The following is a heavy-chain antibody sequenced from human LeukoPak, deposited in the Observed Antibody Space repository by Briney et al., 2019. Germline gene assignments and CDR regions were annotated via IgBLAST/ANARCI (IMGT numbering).Heavy chain of an antibody. CDR1: GYSFSSNW. J-gene: IGHJ4*02. D-gene: IGHD6-13*01. Sequence: GESLKISCKGSGYSFSSNWIGWVRQMPGKGLEWMGIVYPGDSDTRYSPSFQGQVTISADKSISTAYLQWSSLKASDTAMYYCARSISADGTVYWGQGTLVTVSS. CDR3: ARSISADGTVY. CDR2: VYPGDSDT. V-gene: IGHV5-51*01.